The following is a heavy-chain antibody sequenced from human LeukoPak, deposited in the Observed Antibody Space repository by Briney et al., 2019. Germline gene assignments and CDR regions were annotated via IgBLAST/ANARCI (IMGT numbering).Heavy chain of an antibody. CDR3: ASKPRDGYNSDFDY. J-gene: IGHJ4*02. V-gene: IGHV1-69*01. CDR2: IIPIFGTA. CDR1: GGTFSSYA. D-gene: IGHD5-24*01. Sequence: GASVKVSCKASGGTFSSYAISWVRQAPGQGLELMGGIIPIFGTANYAQKFQGRVTITADESTSTAYMELSSLRSEDTAVYYCASKPRDGYNSDFDYWGQGTLVTVSS.